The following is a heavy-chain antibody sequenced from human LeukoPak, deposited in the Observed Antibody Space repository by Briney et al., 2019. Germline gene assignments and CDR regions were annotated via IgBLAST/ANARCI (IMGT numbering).Heavy chain of an antibody. Sequence: SETLSRTCAVSGGSISSGGYSWSWIRQPPGKGLEWIGYIYHSGSTYYNPSLKSRVTISVDRSKNQFSLKLSSVTAADTAVYYCARAGGFNYYDSSGIYWGQGTLVTVSS. J-gene: IGHJ4*02. D-gene: IGHD3-22*01. CDR1: GGSISSGGYS. CDR2: IYHSGST. V-gene: IGHV4-30-2*01. CDR3: ARAGGFNYYDSSGIY.